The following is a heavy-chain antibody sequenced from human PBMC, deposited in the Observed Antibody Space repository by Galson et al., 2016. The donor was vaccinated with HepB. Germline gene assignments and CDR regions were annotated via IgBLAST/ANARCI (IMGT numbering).Heavy chain of an antibody. Sequence: SETLSLTCAVSGDSISRDTWWSWVRQPPGKGLEWIGEIYHTGSTNYDPSVKNRVTISLDKPRNQFSLRLTSVTATDTAVYYCVGGKLASGWPYWGQGNLVRVSS. CDR3: VGGKLASGWPY. J-gene: IGHJ4*02. D-gene: IGHD4-23*01. V-gene: IGHV4-4*02. CDR2: IYHTGST. CDR1: GDSISRDTW.